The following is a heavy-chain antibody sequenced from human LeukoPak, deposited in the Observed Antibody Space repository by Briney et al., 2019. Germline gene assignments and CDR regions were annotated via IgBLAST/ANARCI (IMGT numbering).Heavy chain of an antibody. CDR2: ISAYNGNT. V-gene: IGHV1-18*01. CDR3: ARDFADYDFWSGYYTLDY. D-gene: IGHD3-3*01. J-gene: IGHJ4*02. CDR1: GYTFTSYG. Sequence: ASVEVSCKASGYTFTSYGISWVRQAPGQGLEWMGWISAYNGNTNYAQKLQGRVTMTTDTSTSTAYMELRSLRSDDTAVYYCARDFADYDFWSGYYTLDYWGQGTLVTVSS.